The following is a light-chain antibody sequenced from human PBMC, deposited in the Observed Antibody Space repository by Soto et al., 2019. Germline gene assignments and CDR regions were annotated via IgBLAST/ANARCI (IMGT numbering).Light chain of an antibody. CDR3: QQYHTLPSYT. V-gene: IGKV1-33*01. CDR2: RAS. Sequence: DLPMSQSPSSLSASVGDRVTITCQASQDISNYLNWYQHKPGKARKLLIFRASNLETGVPSRFSGSGSGTQFTFTISSLQHEDIATSCCQQYHTLPSYTFGPGAKLEIK. CDR1: QDISNY. J-gene: IGKJ2*01.